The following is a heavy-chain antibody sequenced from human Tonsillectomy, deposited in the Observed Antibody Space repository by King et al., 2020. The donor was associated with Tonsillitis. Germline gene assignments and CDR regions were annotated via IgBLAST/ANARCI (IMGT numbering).Heavy chain of an antibody. V-gene: IGHV3-33*01. CDR3: ARDKLPYYDFWSGAGDAFDI. CDR1: GFTFSSYG. D-gene: IGHD3-3*01. J-gene: IGHJ3*02. CDR2: IWYEGSNK. Sequence: VQLVESGGGVVQPGRSLRLSCAASGFTFSSYGMHWVRQAPGKGLEWVAVIWYEGSNKYYADSVKGRFTISRDNSKNTLYLQMNSLRADDTAVYYCARDKLPYYDFWSGAGDAFDIWGPGTMVTVSS.